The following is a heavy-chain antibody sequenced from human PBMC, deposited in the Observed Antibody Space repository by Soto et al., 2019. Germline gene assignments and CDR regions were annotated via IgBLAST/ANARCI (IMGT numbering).Heavy chain of an antibody. CDR3: AKEEYSSTLDY. Sequence: QVQLVESGGGVVQPGRSLRLSCAASGFTFSSYGMHWVRQAPGKGLEWLAVISYDGSNKYYADSVKGRFTISRDNSKNTLYLQMNSLRAEDTAVYYCAKEEYSSTLDYWGQGTLVTVSS. J-gene: IGHJ4*02. D-gene: IGHD6-6*01. CDR2: ISYDGSNK. V-gene: IGHV3-30*18. CDR1: GFTFSSYG.